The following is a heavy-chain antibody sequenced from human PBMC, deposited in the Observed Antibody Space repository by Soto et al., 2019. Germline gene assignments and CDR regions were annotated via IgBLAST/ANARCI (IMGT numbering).Heavy chain of an antibody. V-gene: IGHV4-59*01. D-gene: IGHD3-10*01. Sequence: SETLSLTCTVSGGSISSYYWSWIRQPPGKGLEWIGYIYYSGSTNYYPSLKSRVTISVDTSKNQFSLKLSSVTAADTAVYYCARRVYGSGSHDYWGQGTLVTVSS. CDR2: IYYSGST. CDR1: GGSISSYY. CDR3: ARRVYGSGSHDY. J-gene: IGHJ4*02.